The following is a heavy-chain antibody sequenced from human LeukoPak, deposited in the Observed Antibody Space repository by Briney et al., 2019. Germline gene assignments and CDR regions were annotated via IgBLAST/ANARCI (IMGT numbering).Heavy chain of an antibody. Sequence: GGSLRFSCAVSGLSFSSSAMSWVRQAPGKGLEWVSDISGSGGSTYYADSVKGRFTISRDNYKNTLYLQMDSLRVEDTAVYYCAIVMRTGWYPLEWGQGTLVTVSS. CDR3: AIVMRTGWYPLE. V-gene: IGHV3-23*01. D-gene: IGHD6-19*01. J-gene: IGHJ4*02. CDR2: ISGSGGST. CDR1: GLSFSSSA.